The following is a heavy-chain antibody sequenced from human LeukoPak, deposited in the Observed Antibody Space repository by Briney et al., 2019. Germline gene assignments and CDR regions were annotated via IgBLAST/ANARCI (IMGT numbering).Heavy chain of an antibody. V-gene: IGHV3-66*04. D-gene: IGHD2-2*01. J-gene: IGHJ4*02. Sequence: GGSLRLSCAASGFTFSSYAMSWVRQAPGKGLEWVSIIHSGGSTYYADSVKGRFTISRDNSKNTLNLQMNSLRAEDTAVYYCARRQHCSSTSCLDYWGQGTLVTVSS. CDR3: ARRQHCSSTSCLDY. CDR2: IHSGGST. CDR1: GFTFSSYA.